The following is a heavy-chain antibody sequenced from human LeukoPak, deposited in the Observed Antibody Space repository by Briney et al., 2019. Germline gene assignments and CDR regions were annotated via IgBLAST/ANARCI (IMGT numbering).Heavy chain of an antibody. CDR2: ISNSGAST. CDR3: AKDRPLYGDYRLIFDY. V-gene: IGHV3-23*01. D-gene: IGHD4-17*01. J-gene: IGHJ4*02. CDR1: GFTFSDYY. Sequence: GGSLRLSCAASGFTFSDYYMTWIRQAPGTGLEWVSIISNSGASTYYADSVKGRFTISRDTSKNTLYLQMSSLRAEDTAIYYCAKDRPLYGDYRLIFDYWGQGTLVTVSS.